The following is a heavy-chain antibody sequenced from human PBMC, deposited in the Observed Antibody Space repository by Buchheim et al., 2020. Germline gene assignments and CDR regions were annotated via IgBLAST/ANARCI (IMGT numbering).Heavy chain of an antibody. J-gene: IGHJ4*02. V-gene: IGHV5-51*01. CDR1: GYSFSNYY. CDR2: IYPRDSDT. D-gene: IGHD2-2*01. Sequence: EVQLVQSGAEVKKPGESLKISCKGSGYSFSNYYIGWVRQMPGKGLEWMAIIYPRDSDTRYSPSFQGQVTIPADKSLSTAYLQWSSLKASDTAIYYCVRGLGDCSSTSCRIFDSWGQGSL. CDR3: VRGLGDCSSTSCRIFDS.